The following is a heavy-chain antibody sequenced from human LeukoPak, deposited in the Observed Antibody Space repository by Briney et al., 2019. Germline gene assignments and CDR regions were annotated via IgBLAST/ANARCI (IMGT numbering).Heavy chain of an antibody. V-gene: IGHV3-30*04. Sequence: GRSLRLSCAASGFTFSSYAMHWVRQAPGKGLEWVAVISYDGSNKYYADSVKGRFTISRDNSKNTLYLQMNSLRAEDTALYYCAKDGGNPDYYYYYMDVWGKGTTVTVSS. J-gene: IGHJ6*03. D-gene: IGHD4-23*01. CDR1: GFTFSSYA. CDR3: AKDGGNPDYYYYYMDV. CDR2: ISYDGSNK.